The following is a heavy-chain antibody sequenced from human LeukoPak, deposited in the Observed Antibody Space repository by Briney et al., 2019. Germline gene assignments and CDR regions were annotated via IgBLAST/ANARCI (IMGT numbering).Heavy chain of an antibody. J-gene: IGHJ5*02. D-gene: IGHD3-10*01. CDR2: IYHSGST. CDR3: ARSLMVRGVTNWFDP. CDR1: GGSISSGGYS. V-gene: IGHV4-30-2*01. Sequence: SQTLSLTCAVSGGSISSGGYSWSWIRQPPGKGLEWIGYIYHSGSTYYNPSLESRVTISVDRSKNQFSLKLSSVTAADTAVYYCARSLMVRGVTNWFDPWGQGTLVTVSS.